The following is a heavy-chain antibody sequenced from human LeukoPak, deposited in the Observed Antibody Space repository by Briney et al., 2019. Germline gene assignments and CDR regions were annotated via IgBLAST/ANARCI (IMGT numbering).Heavy chain of an antibody. V-gene: IGHV3-33*06. Sequence: GRSLRLSCAASGFTFSNYGMHWVRQAPGKGLEWVAVIWYDGTNKYYADSVKGRFTISRDNSKNTLYLQMNSLRAEDTAVYYCAKDRELTSYDSAAFYIWGHGTMVTVSS. CDR1: GFTFSNYG. CDR2: IWYDGTNK. D-gene: IGHD3-22*01. J-gene: IGHJ3*02. CDR3: AKDRELTSYDSAAFYI.